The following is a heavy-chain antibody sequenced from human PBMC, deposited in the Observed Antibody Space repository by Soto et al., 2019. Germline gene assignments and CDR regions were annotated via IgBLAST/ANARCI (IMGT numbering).Heavy chain of an antibody. CDR3: ARGSHFDFSSGYADSFDV. V-gene: IGHV4-34*01. J-gene: IGHJ3*01. CDR1: GGSFSGYY. D-gene: IGHD3-3*01. CDR2: VKHSGNI. Sequence: QVQLQQWGAGLLEPSETLSLTCAVYGGSFSGYYWGWFRQPPGKGLEWIGEVKHSGNINYNPSLKTRLTVPVDTSTNQFSRKQTSMTAADTAMYYCARGSHFDFSSGYADSFDVWCQGTMVTVSS.